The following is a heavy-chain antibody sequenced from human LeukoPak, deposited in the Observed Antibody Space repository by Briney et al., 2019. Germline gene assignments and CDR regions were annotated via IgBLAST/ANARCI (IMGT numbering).Heavy chain of an antibody. CDR3: TSLIWFGELFPLDY. D-gene: IGHD3-10*01. CDR1: GFTFSGSA. Sequence: GGSLRLSCAASGFTFSGSAMHWVRQASGKGLDWVGRIRSKANSYATAYAPSVKGRFTISRDDSKNTAYLQVNSLKTEETAVYYCTSLIWFGELFPLDYWGQGTLVTVSS. V-gene: IGHV3-73*01. J-gene: IGHJ4*02. CDR2: IRSKANSYAT.